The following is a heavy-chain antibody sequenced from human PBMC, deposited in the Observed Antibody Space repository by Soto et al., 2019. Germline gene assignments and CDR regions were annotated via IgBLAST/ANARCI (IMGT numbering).Heavy chain of an antibody. CDR1: GFTVSSNY. J-gene: IGHJ4*02. CDR3: ARDHYDFWSGYWSFDY. V-gene: IGHV3-66*01. CDR2: IYSGGST. D-gene: IGHD3-3*01. Sequence: GGSLRLSCAASGFTVSSNYMSWVRQAPGKGLEWVSVIYSGGSTYYADSVKGRFTISRDNSKNTLYLQMNSLRAEDTAVYYCARDHYDFWSGYWSFDYWGQGTLVTVSS.